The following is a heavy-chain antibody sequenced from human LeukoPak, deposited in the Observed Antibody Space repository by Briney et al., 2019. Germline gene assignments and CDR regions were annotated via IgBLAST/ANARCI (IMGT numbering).Heavy chain of an antibody. CDR1: GFTFSHYG. D-gene: IGHD4-11*01. V-gene: IGHV3-33*06. Sequence: GGSLRLSCATSGFTFSHYGMHWVRQAPGKGLEWMAVIWSDGSNRFYADSVKGRFTMSRDDSRDTVYLQMDRLTAEDTAVYYCAKDAQRGFDYSNSLENWGQGTLVIVSS. CDR3: AKDAQRGFDYSNSLEN. CDR2: IWSDGSNR. J-gene: IGHJ4*02.